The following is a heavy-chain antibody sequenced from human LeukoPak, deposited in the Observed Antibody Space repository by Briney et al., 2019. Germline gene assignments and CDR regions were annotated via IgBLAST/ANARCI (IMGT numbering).Heavy chain of an antibody. D-gene: IGHD3-9*01. CDR1: GYTLTELS. Sequence: ASVKVSCKVSGYTLTELSMHWVRQAPGKGLEWMGGFDPEDGETIYAQKFQGRVTMTEDTSTDTAYMELSSLRSEDTAVYYCATDLGSRAHYDILTGYAWFDPWGQGTLVTVSS. V-gene: IGHV1-24*01. CDR3: ATDLGSRAHYDILTGYAWFDP. J-gene: IGHJ5*02. CDR2: FDPEDGET.